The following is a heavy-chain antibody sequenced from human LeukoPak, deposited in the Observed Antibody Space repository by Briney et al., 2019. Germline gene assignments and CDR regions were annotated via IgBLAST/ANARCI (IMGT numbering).Heavy chain of an antibody. CDR2: IYYRGRT. Sequence: PSETLSLTCNVSGGSISNYYWSWIRQPPGKEPEWIGYIYYRGRTNYNPSLKSRVTISVDTSKNQFSLKLSSVTAADSAVYYCARDRYSGSYGDFDYWGQGTLVTVSS. V-gene: IGHV4-59*01. D-gene: IGHD1-26*01. CDR1: GGSISNYY. J-gene: IGHJ4*02. CDR3: ARDRYSGSYGDFDY.